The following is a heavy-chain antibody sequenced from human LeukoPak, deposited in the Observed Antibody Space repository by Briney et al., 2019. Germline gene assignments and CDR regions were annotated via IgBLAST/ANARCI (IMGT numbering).Heavy chain of an antibody. J-gene: IGHJ4*02. CDR2: ISYDGSNK. CDR1: GFTFSSYG. Sequence: GGSLRLSCAASGFTFSSYGMHWVRQAPGKGLEWVAVISYDGSNKYYADSVKGRFTISRDNSKNTLYLQMNSLRAEDTAVYYRAKDDTDCSSTSCYLIDYWGQGTLVTVSS. D-gene: IGHD2-2*01. CDR3: AKDDTDCSSTSCYLIDY. V-gene: IGHV3-30*18.